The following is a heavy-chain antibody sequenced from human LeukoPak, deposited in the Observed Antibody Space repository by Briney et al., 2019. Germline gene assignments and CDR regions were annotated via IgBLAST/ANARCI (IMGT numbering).Heavy chain of an antibody. Sequence: PSETLSLTCTVSGGSISSYYRSWIRQPPGKGLEWIGYIYTSGSTNYNPSLKSRVTISVDTSKNQFSLKLSSVTAADTAVYYCARRNGHSWDVGNWFDPWGQGTVVTVSS. D-gene: IGHD6-13*01. V-gene: IGHV4-4*09. CDR2: IYTSGST. J-gene: IGHJ5*02. CDR3: ARRNGHSWDVGNWFDP. CDR1: GGSISSYY.